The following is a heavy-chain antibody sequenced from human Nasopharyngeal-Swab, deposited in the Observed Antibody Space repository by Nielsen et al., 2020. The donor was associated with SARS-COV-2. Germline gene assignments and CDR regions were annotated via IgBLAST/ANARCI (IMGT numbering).Heavy chain of an antibody. CDR2: IYYSGST. CDR1: GGSISSSSYY. CDR3: ARGVATRTNGVWVDC. V-gene: IGHV4-39*01. Sequence: SETLSLTCTVSGGSISSSSYYWGWIRQPPGKGLEWIGSIYYSGSTYYNPSLKSRVTISVDTSKNQFSLKLSSVTAADTAVYYCARGVATRTNGVWVDCWGQGTLVTVSS. J-gene: IGHJ4*02. D-gene: IGHD2-8*01.